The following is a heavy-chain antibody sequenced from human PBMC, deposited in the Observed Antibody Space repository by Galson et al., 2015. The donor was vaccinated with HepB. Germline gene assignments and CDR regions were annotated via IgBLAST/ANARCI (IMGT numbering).Heavy chain of an antibody. V-gene: IGHV3-15*01. CDR3: TTDLGILTNYFIWH. J-gene: IGHJ4*02. D-gene: IGHD3-9*01. CDR1: GFTFDYAW. Sequence: SLRLSCATSGFTFDYAWMSWVRQAPGKGLEWIGRIKRRTDGGTTDYAAPVKGRFSISRDDSKNTVYLQMNSLKTEDTAVYYCTTDLGILTNYFIWHWGQGSLVTVSS. CDR2: IKRRTDGGTT.